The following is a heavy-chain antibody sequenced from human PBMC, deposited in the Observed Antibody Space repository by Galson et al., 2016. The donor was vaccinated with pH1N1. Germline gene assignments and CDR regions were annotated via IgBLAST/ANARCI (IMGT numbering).Heavy chain of an antibody. CDR3: VSEDIVVGAGWYHGMDA. Sequence: ETLSLTCSVSGGFISSHYWSWIRQPAGKGLEWIGRLYKSGSSKYNPSLKSRVTMSGDTPNNKISLKLTSVTAADTAVYYCVSEDIVVGAGWYHGMDAWGQGTTVTVSS. V-gene: IGHV4-4*07. D-gene: IGHD2-2*01. J-gene: IGHJ6*02. CDR1: GGFISSHY. CDR2: LYKSGSS.